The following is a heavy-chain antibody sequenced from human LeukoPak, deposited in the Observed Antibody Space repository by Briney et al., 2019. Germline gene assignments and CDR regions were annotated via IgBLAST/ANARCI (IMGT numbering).Heavy chain of an antibody. Sequence: ASVKVSCKASGYTFTSYGISWVRQAPGQGLEWMGWISAYNGNTNYAQKLQGRVTMTTDTSTSTAYMELRSLRSDDTAVYYCARVGRGVQLWYYYGMDVWGQGTTVTVSS. CDR1: GYTFTSYG. CDR3: ARVGRGVQLWYYYGMDV. V-gene: IGHV1-18*01. D-gene: IGHD5-18*01. J-gene: IGHJ6*02. CDR2: ISAYNGNT.